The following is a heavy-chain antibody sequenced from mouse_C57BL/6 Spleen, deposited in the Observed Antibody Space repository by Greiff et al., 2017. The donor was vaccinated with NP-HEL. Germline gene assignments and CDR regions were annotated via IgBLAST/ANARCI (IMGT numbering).Heavy chain of an antibody. CDR3: ARGDGYYRYFDY. D-gene: IGHD2-3*01. V-gene: IGHV3-6*01. Sequence: DVQLQESGPGLVKPSQSLSLTCSVTGYSITSGYYWNWIRQFPGNKLEWMGYISYDGSNNYNPSLKNRISITRDTSKNQFFLKLNSVTTEDTATYYCARGDGYYRYFDYWGQGTTLTVSS. J-gene: IGHJ2*01. CDR1: GYSITSGYY. CDR2: ISYDGSN.